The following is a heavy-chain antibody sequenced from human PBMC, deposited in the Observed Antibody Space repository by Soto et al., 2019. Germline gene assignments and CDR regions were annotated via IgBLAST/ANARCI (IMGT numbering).Heavy chain of an antibody. V-gene: IGHV3-53*01. CDR3: VRDIQGHFGMDS. CDR2: IYAPTTT. CDR1: GFRGTATY. Sequence: GGSLRLCCAASGFRGTATYMRGVRQSPRTWLESVSVIYAPTTTSYAGSAKGRFTISRDNSKNTLYLQVNSLRVEDTAVYYCVRDIQGHFGMDSLGQRRTVTVTS. J-gene: IGHJ6*02.